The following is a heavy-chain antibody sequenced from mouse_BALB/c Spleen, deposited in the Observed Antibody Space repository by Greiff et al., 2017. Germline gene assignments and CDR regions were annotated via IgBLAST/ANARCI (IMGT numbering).Heavy chain of an antibody. CDR3: ARNSNWGFAMDY. J-gene: IGHJ4*01. Sequence: VMLVESGPGLVAPSQSLSITCTVSGFSLSRYSVHWVRQPPGKGLEWLGMIWGGGSTDYNSALKSRLSISKDNSKSQVFLKMNSLQTDDTAMYYCARNSNWGFAMDYWGQGTSVTVSS. CDR2: IWGGGST. D-gene: IGHD4-1*02. V-gene: IGHV2-6-4*01. CDR1: GFSLSRYS.